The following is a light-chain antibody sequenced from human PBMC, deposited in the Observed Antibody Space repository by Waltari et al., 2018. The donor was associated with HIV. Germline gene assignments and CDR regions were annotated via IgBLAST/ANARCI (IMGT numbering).Light chain of an antibody. CDR1: QSFSSW. CDR2: KAS. Sequence: DIQMTQSPSTLSVSVGDRVTITCRASQSFSSWLAWYQQKPGKAPKLLIYKASSLESGVPSRFSGSGSGTEFTLTISSLQPDDFATYYCQQYNSYPYTFGQGTKLEIK. J-gene: IGKJ2*01. CDR3: QQYNSYPYT. V-gene: IGKV1-5*03.